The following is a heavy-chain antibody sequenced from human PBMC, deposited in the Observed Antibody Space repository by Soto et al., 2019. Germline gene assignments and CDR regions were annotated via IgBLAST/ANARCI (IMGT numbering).Heavy chain of an antibody. Sequence: SETLSLTCTVSGGSISSGDYYWSWIRQPPGKGLEWIGYIYYSGSTYYNPSLKSRVTISVDTSKNQFSLKLSSVTAADTAVYYCARDGSGDYNWFDPWGQGTLVTVSS. D-gene: IGHD3-3*01. CDR1: GGSISSGDYY. J-gene: IGHJ5*02. CDR3: ARDGSGDYNWFDP. V-gene: IGHV4-30-4*01. CDR2: IYYSGST.